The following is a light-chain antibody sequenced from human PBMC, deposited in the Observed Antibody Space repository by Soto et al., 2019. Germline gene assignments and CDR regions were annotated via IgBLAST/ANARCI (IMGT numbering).Light chain of an antibody. CDR2: GAS. J-gene: IGKJ1*01. Sequence: EIVLTQSPGTLSLSPGERATLSCRASQSVSSSYLAWYQQKPGQAPRLLIHGASSRATGIPDRFSGSGSGTDFTLTISRLEPEDFAVYYCQKYGGSQTWTFGLGTKVEIK. CDR3: QKYGGSQTWT. CDR1: QSVSSSY. V-gene: IGKV3-20*01.